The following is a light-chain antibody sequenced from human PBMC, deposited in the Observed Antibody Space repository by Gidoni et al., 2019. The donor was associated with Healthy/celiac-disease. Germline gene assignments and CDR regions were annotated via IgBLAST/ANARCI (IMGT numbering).Light chain of an antibody. Sequence: SSELTQDPAVSVALGQTVRITCQGDSLRSYYASWYQQKPGQAPVLVIYGKNNRPSGVPDRFSGSSSGNTASLTITGARAEDEADYYCNSRDSSGNLVVFGGGTKLTVL. CDR2: GKN. CDR3: NSRDSSGNLVV. J-gene: IGLJ2*01. CDR1: SLRSYY. V-gene: IGLV3-19*01.